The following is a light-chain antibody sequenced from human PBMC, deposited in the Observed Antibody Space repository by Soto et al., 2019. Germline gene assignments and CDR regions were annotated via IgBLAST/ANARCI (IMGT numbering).Light chain of an antibody. V-gene: IGKV3D-15*01. CDR3: QQYNSYPWT. CDR2: ATT. J-gene: IGKJ1*01. CDR1: QSVSSN. Sequence: EIVLTQSPGTLSLSPGERATLSCRASQSVSSNLAWYQQQPGQAPRLLIYATTTRATGIPDRFSGSGSGTEFTLTITSLQPDDFATYYCQQYNSYPWTFGQGTKVDIK.